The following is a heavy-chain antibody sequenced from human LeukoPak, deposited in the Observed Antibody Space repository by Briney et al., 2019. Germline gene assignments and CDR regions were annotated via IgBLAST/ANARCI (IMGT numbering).Heavy chain of an antibody. Sequence: GGSLRLSCAASGLTFSSYEMNWVRQAPGKGLEWVSYISSSGSTKYYADSVKGRFTISRDNAKNSLYLQMNSLRAEDTAVYYCARALRAVRGYYFDYWGQGTLVTVSS. V-gene: IGHV3-48*03. CDR1: GLTFSSYE. J-gene: IGHJ4*02. CDR2: ISSSGSTK. CDR3: ARALRAVRGYYFDY. D-gene: IGHD3-10*01.